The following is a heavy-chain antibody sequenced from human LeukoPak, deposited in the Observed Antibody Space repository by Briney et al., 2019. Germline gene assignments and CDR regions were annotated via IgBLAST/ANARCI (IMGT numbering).Heavy chain of an antibody. CDR3: ARLDYYDSSGFDY. CDR2: IKQDGSEK. D-gene: IGHD3-22*01. V-gene: IGHV3-7*03. Sequence: WVRQAPGKGLEWVANIKQDGSEKYYVDSVKGRFTISRDNAKNSLYLQMNSLRAEDTAVYYCARLDYYDSSGFDYWGQGTLVTVSS. J-gene: IGHJ4*02.